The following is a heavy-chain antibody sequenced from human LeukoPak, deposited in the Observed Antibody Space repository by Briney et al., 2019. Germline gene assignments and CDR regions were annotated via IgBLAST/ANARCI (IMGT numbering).Heavy chain of an antibody. D-gene: IGHD3-10*01. J-gene: IGHJ4*02. V-gene: IGHV3-74*01. Sequence: GGSLRLSCAASRFSFSNYWMHWVRHAPGKGLVWVSRVKSDGSNLSYADSVKGRFTISRDNAENMLYLQMNTLGAEDTAVYYCARDIVSGSGSLDYWGQGTLVTVSS. CDR2: VKSDGSNL. CDR1: RFSFSNYW. CDR3: ARDIVSGSGSLDY.